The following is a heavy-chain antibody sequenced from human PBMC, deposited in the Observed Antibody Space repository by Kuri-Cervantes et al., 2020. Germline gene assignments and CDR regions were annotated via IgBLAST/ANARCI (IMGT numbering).Heavy chain of an antibody. CDR1: GFTFSSYA. Sequence: SLKISCAASGFTFSSYAMSWIRQPPGKGLEWVSGISWNSGSIGYADSVKGRFTISRDNAKNTLYLQMNSLRAEDTAVYYCARDARVRGVIITTSDYWGQGTLVTVSS. CDR3: ARDARVRGVIITTSDY. D-gene: IGHD3-10*01. J-gene: IGHJ4*02. V-gene: IGHV3-9*01. CDR2: ISWNSGSI.